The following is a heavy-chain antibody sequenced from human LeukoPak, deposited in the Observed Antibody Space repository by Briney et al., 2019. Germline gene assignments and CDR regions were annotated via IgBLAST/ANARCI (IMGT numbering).Heavy chain of an antibody. CDR1: GFTFDDYA. CDR2: ISGDGGST. V-gene: IGHV3-43*02. Sequence: GGSLRLSCAASGFTFDDYAMHWVRQAPGKGLEWVSLISGDGGSTYYADSVKGRFTISRDNSKNSLYLQMNSLRTEDTGLYYCAKDYTDYYDSSGRLSGYWGQGTLVTVSS. D-gene: IGHD3-22*01. J-gene: IGHJ4*02. CDR3: AKDYTDYYDSSGRLSGY.